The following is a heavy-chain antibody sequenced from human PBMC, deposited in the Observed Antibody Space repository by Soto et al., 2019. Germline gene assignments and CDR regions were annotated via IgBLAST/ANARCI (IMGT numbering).Heavy chain of an antibody. CDR1: GVTFSSFA. CDR3: AQAHYGSAYYQTFDY. Sequence: PGGSLRLSCAASGVTFSSFAMSWVRQAPGKGLEWVSSISASGGSTNYADSVKGRFTISRDNSQNTLYLQMNSLRVEDTAVYYCAQAHYGSAYYQTFDYWGQGTLVTVSS. CDR2: ISASGGST. V-gene: IGHV3-23*01. J-gene: IGHJ4*02. D-gene: IGHD3-3*01.